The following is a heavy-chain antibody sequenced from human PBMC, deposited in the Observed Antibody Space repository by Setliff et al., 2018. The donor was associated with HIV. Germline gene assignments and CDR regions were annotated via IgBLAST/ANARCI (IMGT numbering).Heavy chain of an antibody. CDR1: GFTFSTYA. CDR3: AKVFAYGVDGFDI. D-gene: IGHD4-17*01. J-gene: IGHJ3*02. CDR2: VGAVGAPT. V-gene: IGHV3-23*01. Sequence: LRLSCAASGFTFSTYAMGWVRQAPGKGLEWVSTVGAVGAPTHYAESVKGRFTISKDNSKNTLYLQMSSLRDEDTAVYYCAKVFAYGVDGFDIWGQGTMVT.